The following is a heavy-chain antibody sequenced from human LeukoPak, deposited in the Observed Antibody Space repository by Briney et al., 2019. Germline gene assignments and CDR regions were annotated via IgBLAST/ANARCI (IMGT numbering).Heavy chain of an antibody. V-gene: IGHV1-18*01. CDR2: ISAYNGNT. CDR1: GYTFTSYG. Sequence: ASVKVSCKASGYTFTSYGISWVRQAPGQGLEWMGWISAYNGNTNYAQKLQGRVTMTTDTSTSTAYMELRSLRSEDTAVYYCATEFLVGAAFDYWGQGTLVTVSS. J-gene: IGHJ4*02. D-gene: IGHD1-26*01. CDR3: ATEFLVGAAFDY.